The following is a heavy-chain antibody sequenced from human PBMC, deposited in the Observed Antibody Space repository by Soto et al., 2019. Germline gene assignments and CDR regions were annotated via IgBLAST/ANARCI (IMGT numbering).Heavy chain of an antibody. D-gene: IGHD2-2*01. CDR2: INHSGST. J-gene: IGHJ6*02. V-gene: IGHV4-34*01. Sequence: SETLSLTCAVYGGSFSGYYWSWIRQPPGKGLEWIGEINHSGSTNYNPSLKSRVTISVDTSKNQFSLKLSSVTAADTAVYYCARGGGYRYCSSTSCPNYYYYYYGMDVWGQGTTVTV. CDR1: GGSFSGYY. CDR3: ARGGGYRYCSSTSCPNYYYYYYGMDV.